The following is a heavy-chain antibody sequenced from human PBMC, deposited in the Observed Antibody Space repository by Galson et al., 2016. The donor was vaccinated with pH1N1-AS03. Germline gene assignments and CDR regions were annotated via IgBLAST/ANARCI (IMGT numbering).Heavy chain of an antibody. V-gene: IGHV4-59*01. J-gene: IGHJ3*02. CDR1: GGSISSYY. Sequence: ETLSLTCTVSGGSISSYYWSWIRQPPGKGLEWIGYIYYTGSPNYNPSLKSRVTISLDTSTKQFYLKLRSVTAADTAVYYCAVTLKEFCTSPSCTRRPDVFDIWGQGTMVTVSS. CDR3: AVTLKEFCTSPSCTRRPDVFDI. D-gene: IGHD2-2*01. CDR2: IYYTGSP.